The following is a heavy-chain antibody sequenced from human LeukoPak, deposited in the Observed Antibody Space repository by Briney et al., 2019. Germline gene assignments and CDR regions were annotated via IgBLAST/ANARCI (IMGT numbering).Heavy chain of an antibody. J-gene: IGHJ4*02. CDR3: ARLDYDYVWGSYRLFDY. V-gene: IGHV5-51*01. CDR1: GYSFTGYW. D-gene: IGHD3-16*02. CDR2: IYPGDSDT. Sequence: GESLKISCKGSGYSFTGYWIGWVRQMPGKGLGWMGIIYPGDSDTRYSPSFQGQVTISADKSISTAYLQWSSLKASDTAMYYCARLDYDYVWGSYRLFDYWGQGTLVTVSS.